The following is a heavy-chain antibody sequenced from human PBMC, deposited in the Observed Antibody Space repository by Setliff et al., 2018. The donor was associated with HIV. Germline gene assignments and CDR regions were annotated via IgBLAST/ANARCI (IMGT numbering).Heavy chain of an antibody. Sequence: PGGSLRLSCVTSGFTFSDSAVHWVRQASGKGLEWVGHIRTKTNNYATTYAASVKGRFIISRDDSKNTAYLQMNSLKTDDTAVYYCTRHSHWGQGALVTVS. J-gene: IGHJ4*02. CDR3: TRHSH. V-gene: IGHV3-73*01. CDR2: IRTKTNNYAT. CDR1: GFTFSDSA.